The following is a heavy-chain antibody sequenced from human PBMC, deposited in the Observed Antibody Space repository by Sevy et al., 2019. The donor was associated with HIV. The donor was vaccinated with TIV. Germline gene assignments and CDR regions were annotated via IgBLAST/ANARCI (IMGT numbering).Heavy chain of an antibody. V-gene: IGHV4-59*12. J-gene: IGHJ4*02. D-gene: IGHD6-13*01. CDR3: ARESIGAVGDFDY. CDR2: IYSSGST. Sequence: SETLSLTCSVSGGSISSYYWNWIRQPPGKGLERIGYIYSSGSTNYNPSLKSRVTISVDMSKNQFSLKLSSVTAADTAVYYCARESIGAVGDFDYWGQGTLVTVSS. CDR1: GGSISSYY.